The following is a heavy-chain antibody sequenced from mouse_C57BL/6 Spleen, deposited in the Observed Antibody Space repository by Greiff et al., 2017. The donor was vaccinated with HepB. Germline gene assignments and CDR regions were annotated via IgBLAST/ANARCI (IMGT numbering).Heavy chain of an antibody. CDR2: ISSGGSYT. D-gene: IGHD2-4*01. Sequence: EVQLVESGGDLVKPGGSLKLSCAASGFTFSSYGMSWVRQTPDKRLEWVATISSGGSYTYYPDSVKGRFTISRDNAKNTLYLQMSRLKSEDTAMYYCARHGGKGYDYDGYYYAMDYWGQGTSVTVSS. CDR3: ARHGGKGYDYDGYYYAMDY. J-gene: IGHJ4*01. CDR1: GFTFSSYG. V-gene: IGHV5-6*01.